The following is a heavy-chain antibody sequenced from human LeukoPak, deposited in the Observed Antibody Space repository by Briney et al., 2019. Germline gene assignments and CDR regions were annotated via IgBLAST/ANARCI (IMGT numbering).Heavy chain of an antibody. D-gene: IGHD6-19*01. CDR2: IYSGGST. Sequence: PGGSLRLSCAASGFTVSSNYMSCVRQAPGKWLEWVSVIYSGGSTYYADSVKGRFTISRDNSKNTLYLQMNSLRAEDTAVYYWAREEQWLVLWGQGTLVTVSS. CDR1: GFTVSSNY. V-gene: IGHV3-53*01. CDR3: AREEQWLVL. J-gene: IGHJ4*02.